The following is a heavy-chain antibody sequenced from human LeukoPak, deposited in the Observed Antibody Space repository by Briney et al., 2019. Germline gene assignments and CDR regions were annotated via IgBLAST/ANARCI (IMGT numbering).Heavy chain of an antibody. CDR3: ARPGGYGDYAY. D-gene: IGHD4-17*01. J-gene: IGHJ4*02. V-gene: IGHV3-74*01. CDR1: GFTFSSYA. CDR2: INSDGSST. Sequence: PGGSLRLSCAASGFTFSSYAMSWVRQAPGKGLEWVSRINSDGSSTSYADSVKGRFTISRDNAKNTLYLQMNSLRAEDTAVYYCARPGGYGDYAYWGQGTLVTVSS.